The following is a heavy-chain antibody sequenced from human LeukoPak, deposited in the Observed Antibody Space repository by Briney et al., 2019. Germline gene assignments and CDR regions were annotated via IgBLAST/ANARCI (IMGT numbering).Heavy chain of an antibody. V-gene: IGHV4-34*01. D-gene: IGHD3-3*01. CDR2: INHSGST. Sequence: KPSETLSLTCAVYGGSFSGYYWSWIRQPPGKGLEWIGEINHSGSTDYNPSLKSRVTISVDTSKNQFSLKLSSVTAADTAVYYCARGDFWSGYPNSYYYYYGMDVWGQGTTVTVSS. J-gene: IGHJ6*02. CDR1: GGSFSGYY. CDR3: ARGDFWSGYPNSYYYYYGMDV.